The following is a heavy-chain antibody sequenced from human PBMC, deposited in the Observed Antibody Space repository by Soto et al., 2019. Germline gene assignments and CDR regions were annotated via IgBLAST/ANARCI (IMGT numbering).Heavy chain of an antibody. CDR3: ARLLGSGNYLGIFDAFDI. D-gene: IGHD1-26*01. J-gene: IGHJ3*02. CDR1: GGSITSDDYY. CDR2: IFYSGST. Sequence: QVQLQESGPGLVKPSQSLSLTCTVSGGSITSDDYYWSWIRQPLGRGLEWIGYIFYSGSTNSNPSLRSRLSMSVDTSKNQFSLELSSVTAADTAVYYCARLLGSGNYLGIFDAFDIWGQGTVVTVSS. V-gene: IGHV4-31*02.